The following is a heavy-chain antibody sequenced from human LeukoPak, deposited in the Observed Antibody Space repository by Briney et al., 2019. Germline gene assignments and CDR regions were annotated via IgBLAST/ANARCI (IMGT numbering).Heavy chain of an antibody. V-gene: IGHV3-23*01. J-gene: IGHJ6*02. CDR3: AKKPAAGYCSGGSCSTYCYCNGMDV. D-gene: IGHD2-15*01. CDR1: GFTFGNYA. Sequence: PGGSLRLSCAGSGFTFGNYAMSWFRQAPGKGLEWVSTISRSGSNTYYADSVKGRFTISRDNSKNPMYLQMNSLRAEDTAEYYCAKKPAAGYCSGGSCSTYCYCNGMDVWGQGTTVTVSS. CDR2: ISRSGSNT.